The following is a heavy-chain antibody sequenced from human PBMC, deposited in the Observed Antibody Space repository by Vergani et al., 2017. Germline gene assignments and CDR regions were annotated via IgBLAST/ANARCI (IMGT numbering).Heavy chain of an antibody. J-gene: IGHJ4*02. Sequence: EVQLLESGGGLVQPGGSLRLSCAASGFTFSSYAMSWVRQAPGKGLEWVSAISGSGGSTYYADSVKGRFTISRDNSKNTLYLQMNSLRADDTAVYYCAKLVTYYYDSSGYPFHWGQGTLVTVSS. V-gene: IGHV3-23*01. CDR2: ISGSGGST. D-gene: IGHD3-22*01. CDR1: GFTFSSYA. CDR3: AKLVTYYYDSSGYPFH.